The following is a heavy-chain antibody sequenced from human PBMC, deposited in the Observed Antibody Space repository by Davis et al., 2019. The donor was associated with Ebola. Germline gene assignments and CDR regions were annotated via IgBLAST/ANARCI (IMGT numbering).Heavy chain of an antibody. J-gene: IGHJ4*02. CDR1: GFTFNSYA. D-gene: IGHD3-10*02. CDR3: SKGSKTLFGKLLIPVDYYFDY. V-gene: IGHV3-23*01. CDR2: ISGSDNST. Sequence: PGGPLRLSFAASGFTFNSYAMRWVRQAPGKGLEGVSAISGSDNSTYYADSVKGRFTISRDNAKNSLYLKMNSLRAEDTAVYYCSKGSKTLFGKLLIPVDYYFDYWGQGTLVTVSS.